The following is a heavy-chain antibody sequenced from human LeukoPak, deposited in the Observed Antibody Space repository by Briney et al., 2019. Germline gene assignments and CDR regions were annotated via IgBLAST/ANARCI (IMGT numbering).Heavy chain of an antibody. D-gene: IGHD5-12*01. CDR1: GYSFTSYW. CDR2: IYPGDSDT. Sequence: GESLKISCKGSGYSFTSYWIVWVRQMPGKGLEWMGIIYPGDSDTRYSPSFQGQVTISADKSISTAYLQWSSLKASDTAMYYCARLEVATNPYYYYYMDVWGKGTTVTVSS. J-gene: IGHJ6*03. V-gene: IGHV5-51*01. CDR3: ARLEVATNPYYYYYMDV.